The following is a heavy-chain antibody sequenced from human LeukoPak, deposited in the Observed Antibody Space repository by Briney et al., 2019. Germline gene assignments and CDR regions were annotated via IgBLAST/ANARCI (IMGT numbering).Heavy chain of an antibody. CDR3: ARDQVYYDSSGYPHYYFDY. V-gene: IGHV3-48*02. CDR2: ISSSSSTI. D-gene: IGHD3-22*01. CDR1: GFTFSSYS. Sequence: GGSLRLSCAASGFTFSSYSMNWVRQAPGKGLEWVSYISSSSSTIYYADSVKGRFTISRDNAKNSLYLQMNSLRDEDTAVYYCARDQVYYDSSGYPHYYFDYWGQGTLVTVSS. J-gene: IGHJ4*02.